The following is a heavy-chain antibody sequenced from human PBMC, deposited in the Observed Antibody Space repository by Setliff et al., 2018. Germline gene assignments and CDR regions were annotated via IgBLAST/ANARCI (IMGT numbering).Heavy chain of an antibody. V-gene: IGHV4-38-2*01. D-gene: IGHD3-9*01. Sequence: PSETLSLTCGVSGIPISSGHYWGWIRQPPGKGLEWIAAIYHKGRTNYNPSLQSRATISIDTSKNQISLKITSVTAADTALYSCAGTPARGTTWLSPFDYWGQGIQVTSPQ. CDR3: AGTPARGTTWLSPFDY. CDR2: IYHKGRT. CDR1: GIPISSGHY. J-gene: IGHJ4*02.